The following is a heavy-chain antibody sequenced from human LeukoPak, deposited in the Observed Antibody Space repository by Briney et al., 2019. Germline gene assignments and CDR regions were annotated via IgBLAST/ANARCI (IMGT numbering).Heavy chain of an antibody. D-gene: IGHD3-10*01. CDR3: ARTNGSGSPWVDY. Sequence: GGSLRLSCAASGFTFSSYGMHWVRQAPGKGLEWVAVIWYDGSNKYYADSVKGRFTISGDNSKNTLYLQMNSLRAEDTAVYYCARTNGSGSPWVDYWGQGTLVTVSS. J-gene: IGHJ4*02. V-gene: IGHV3-33*01. CDR2: IWYDGSNK. CDR1: GFTFSSYG.